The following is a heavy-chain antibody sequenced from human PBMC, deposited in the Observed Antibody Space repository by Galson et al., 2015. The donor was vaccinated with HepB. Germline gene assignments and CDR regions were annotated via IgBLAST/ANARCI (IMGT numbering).Heavy chain of an antibody. CDR2: ISSSSSYI. CDR1: GFTFSSYS. D-gene: IGHD6-13*01. Sequence: SLRLSCAASGFTFSSYSMNWVRQAPGKGLEWVSSISSSSSYIYYADSVKGRFTISRDNAKNSLYLQMNSLRAEDTAVYYCARDIIVAAAATSYFDYWGQGTLVTVSS. J-gene: IGHJ4*02. V-gene: IGHV3-21*01. CDR3: ARDIIVAAAATSYFDY.